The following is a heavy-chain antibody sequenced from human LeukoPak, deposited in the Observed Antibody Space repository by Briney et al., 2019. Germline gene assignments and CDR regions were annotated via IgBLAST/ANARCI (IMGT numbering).Heavy chain of an antibody. D-gene: IGHD3-10*01. CDR2: INNDGIST. J-gene: IGHJ3*02. V-gene: IGHV3-74*01. Sequence: GGSLRLSCAASGFTVSSNYMSWVRQAPGKGLVWVSRINNDGISTSYADSVKGRFTISRDNAKDTLYLQMSSLRAEDTAVYYCASHYGSGNYYNEAFDIWGQGTMVTVSS. CDR1: GFTVSSNY. CDR3: ASHYGSGNYYNEAFDI.